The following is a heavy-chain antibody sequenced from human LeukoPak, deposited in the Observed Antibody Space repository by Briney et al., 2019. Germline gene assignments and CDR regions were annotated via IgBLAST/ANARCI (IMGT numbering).Heavy chain of an antibody. CDR1: GGSISSRNYY. CDR3: ATYYGSGSKTVRAIDY. J-gene: IGHJ4*02. CDR2: VFYSGGA. D-gene: IGHD3-10*01. Sequence: SETLSLTCTVSGGSISSRNYYWGWIRQPPGKGLERIGNVFYSGGAYYNLSLKSRIAISVDTSKNLFSLKLNSVTAADTAVYYCATYYGSGSKTVRAIDYWGQGTLVIVSS. V-gene: IGHV4-39*01.